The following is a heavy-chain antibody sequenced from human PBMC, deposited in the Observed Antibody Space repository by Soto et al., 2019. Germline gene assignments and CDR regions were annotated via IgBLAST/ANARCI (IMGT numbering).Heavy chain of an antibody. J-gene: IGHJ4*02. CDR3: ARQGNSSSYYFDS. D-gene: IGHD3-22*01. V-gene: IGHV1-46*01. Sequence: ASVKVSCKASGYTFTTSFIHWLRQAPGQGPEWMGMINPSGGATSYAHNFEGRVTMTTVTSTTTLYMDLRSLTSDDTAVYFCARQGNSSSYYFDSWGQGSLVTV. CDR2: INPSGGAT. CDR1: GYTFTTSF.